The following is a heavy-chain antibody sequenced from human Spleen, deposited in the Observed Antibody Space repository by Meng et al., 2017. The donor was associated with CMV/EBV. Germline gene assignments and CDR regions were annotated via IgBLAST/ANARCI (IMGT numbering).Heavy chain of an antibody. CDR2: LYYSGST. Sequence: GSLRLSCTVSGGSISSSTYFWGWIRQPPGKGLEWIGSLYYSGSTYYNPSLKSRVTISVDTSKNQFSLKLSSVTAADTAVYYCARAGINGTTYWFDPWGQGTLVTVSS. CDR1: GGSISSSTYF. D-gene: IGHD1-7*01. V-gene: IGHV4-39*07. CDR3: ARAGINGTTYWFDP. J-gene: IGHJ5*02.